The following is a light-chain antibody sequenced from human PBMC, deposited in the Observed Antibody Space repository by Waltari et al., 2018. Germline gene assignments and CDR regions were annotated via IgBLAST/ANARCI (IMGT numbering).Light chain of an antibody. CDR2: GAS. CDR3: QQYNNWPLT. V-gene: IGKV3-15*01. Sequence: VMTQSPATLSVSPGDRATPSCRASQSVSGNLAWYQQKPGQAPRLLIFGASTRATGVPARFSGSGSGTEFTLTISSLQSEDFAVYFCQQYNNWPLTFGGGTRVDI. CDR1: QSVSGN. J-gene: IGKJ4*01.